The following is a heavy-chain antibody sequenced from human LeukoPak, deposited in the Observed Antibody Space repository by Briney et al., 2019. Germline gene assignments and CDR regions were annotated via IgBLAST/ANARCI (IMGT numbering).Heavy chain of an antibody. CDR1: GFTFSSYE. J-gene: IGHJ4*02. Sequence: PGGSLRLSCAASGFTFSSYEMNWVRQAPGKGLEWVSYISSSGSTIYYADSVKGRFTISRDNAKNSLYLQMNSLRAEDTALYYCARDVEMATSEPLSPPDYWGQGTLVTVSS. CDR3: ARDVEMATSEPLSPPDY. D-gene: IGHD5-24*01. CDR2: ISSSGSTI. V-gene: IGHV3-48*03.